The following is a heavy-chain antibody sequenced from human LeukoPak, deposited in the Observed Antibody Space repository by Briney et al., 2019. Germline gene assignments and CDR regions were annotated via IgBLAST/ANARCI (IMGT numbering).Heavy chain of an antibody. CDR3: ASHWGGY. J-gene: IGHJ4*02. CDR2: ISYDGSNK. D-gene: IGHD3-16*01. CDR1: GFTFSSYA. V-gene: IGHV3-30*14. Sequence: GGSLRLSCAASGFTFSSYAMHWVRQAPGKGLEWVAVISYDGSNKYYADSVKGRFTISRDNLRNTLYLQMNSLRAEDTAVYYCASHWGGYWGRGTLVTVSS.